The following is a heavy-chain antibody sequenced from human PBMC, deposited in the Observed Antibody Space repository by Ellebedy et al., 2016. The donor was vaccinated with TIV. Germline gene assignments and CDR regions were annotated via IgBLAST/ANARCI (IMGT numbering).Heavy chain of an antibody. J-gene: IGHJ4*02. CDR1: GFTFSRTA. CDR3: ARQREGYNFHYFDS. V-gene: IGHV3-23*01. D-gene: IGHD5-24*01. CDR2: ISGSGVTT. Sequence: GESLKISXAASGFTFSRTAMSWVRQAPGKGLEWASVISGSGVTTDYADSVKGRFTISRDNSENTLILQMNSLRAEDTAEYYCARQREGYNFHYFDSWGQGTLVTASS.